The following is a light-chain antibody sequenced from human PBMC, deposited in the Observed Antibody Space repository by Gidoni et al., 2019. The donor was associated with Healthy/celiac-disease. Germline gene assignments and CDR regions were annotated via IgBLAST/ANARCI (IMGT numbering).Light chain of an antibody. J-gene: IGKJ1*01. CDR3: QQRSNWPPWT. CDR2: DAS. Sequence: EIVLTQSPATLSLSPGERATLSCRASQSVSSYLAWYQQQPGQAPRLLIYDASNRATGIPARFSGSGSGTDFTLTISSLEPEDFAVYYCQQRSNWPPWTFGQGTKVEIK. V-gene: IGKV3-11*01. CDR1: QSVSSY.